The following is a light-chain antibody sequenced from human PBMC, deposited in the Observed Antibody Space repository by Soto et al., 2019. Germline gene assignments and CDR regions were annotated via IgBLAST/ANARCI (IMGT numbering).Light chain of an antibody. CDR2: AAS. CDR3: QQASSFPFT. J-gene: IGKJ3*01. V-gene: IGKV1-12*01. Sequence: DIQMTQSPSSVSASVGDRVTISCRASQRISNWLAWYQQKPGKAPNLLIYAASTLQSGAPSRFSGSGSGTDFILTISSLQPEDSGTYYCQQASSFPFTFGPGTKVYV. CDR1: QRISNW.